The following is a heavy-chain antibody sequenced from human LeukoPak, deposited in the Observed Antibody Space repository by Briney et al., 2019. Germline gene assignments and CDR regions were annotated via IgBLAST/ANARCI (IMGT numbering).Heavy chain of an antibody. D-gene: IGHD3-22*01. J-gene: IGHJ3*02. V-gene: IGHV4-59*01. CDR2: IFYTGST. CDR3: ARAPGYDIRDRGAFDI. Sequence: SETLSLTCTVSGGSISSYYWSWIRQPPGKGLEWIGYIFYTGSTNYNPSLKSRVTISVLTSKNQFSLKLSSVTAADTAVYYCARAPGYDIRDRGAFDIWGQGTMVTVSS. CDR1: GGSISSYY.